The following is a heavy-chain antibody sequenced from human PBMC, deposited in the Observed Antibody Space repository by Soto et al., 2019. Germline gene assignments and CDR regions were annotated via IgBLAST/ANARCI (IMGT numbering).Heavy chain of an antibody. CDR1: GYTFTSYA. J-gene: IGHJ4*02. V-gene: IGHV1-3*01. CDR3: ARRERFLEWLLYY. CDR2: INAGNGNT. D-gene: IGHD3-3*01. Sequence: GASVKVSCKASGYTFTSYAMHWVRQAPGQRLEWMGWINAGNGNTKYSQKFQGRVTITRDTSASTAYMELSSLRSEDTAVYYCARRERFLEWLLYYWGQGTLVTVSS.